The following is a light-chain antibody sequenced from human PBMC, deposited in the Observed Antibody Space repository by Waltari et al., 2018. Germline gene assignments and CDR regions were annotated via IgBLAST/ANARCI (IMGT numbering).Light chain of an antibody. CDR1: QSADSK. CDR3: QQYKNWPPLT. Sequence: ETVMTQSPATRSLSAWQRVTPSCRASQSADSKVAWYQQKPGLAPRLLIYGASTRASGIPDRFSGGGSGTEFTFTISSLQSEDVAVYYCQQYKNWPPLTFGGGTKVEIK. CDR2: GAS. J-gene: IGKJ4*01. V-gene: IGKV3-15*01.